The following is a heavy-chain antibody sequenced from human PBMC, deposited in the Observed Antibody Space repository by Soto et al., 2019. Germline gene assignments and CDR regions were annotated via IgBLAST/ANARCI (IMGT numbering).Heavy chain of an antibody. D-gene: IGHD3-22*01. Sequence: SETLSLTCTVSGGSISSGYYYWSWIRQPPGKGLEWIGYIYYSGSTYYNPSLKSRVTISVDTSKNQFSLKLSSVTAADTAVYYCARLPWVYDSSGVSFDYWGQGTLVTVSS. CDR1: GGSISSGYYY. V-gene: IGHV4-30-4*01. J-gene: IGHJ4*02. CDR3: ARLPWVYDSSGVSFDY. CDR2: IYYSGST.